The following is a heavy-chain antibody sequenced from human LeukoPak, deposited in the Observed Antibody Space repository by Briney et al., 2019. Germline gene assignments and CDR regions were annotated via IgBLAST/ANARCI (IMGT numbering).Heavy chain of an antibody. D-gene: IGHD4-23*01. CDR1: GFTFSNYA. CDR3: ARTTVVSPRAFDY. J-gene: IGHJ4*02. CDR2: ISYDGSTK. V-gene: IGHV3-30-3*01. Sequence: GGSLRLSCAASGFTFSNYAMHWVRQAPGKGLEWVAVISYDGSTKYYADSVKRRFTISRDNSKNTLDLQMNSLRAEDTAVYYCARTTVVSPRAFDYWGQGTLVTISS.